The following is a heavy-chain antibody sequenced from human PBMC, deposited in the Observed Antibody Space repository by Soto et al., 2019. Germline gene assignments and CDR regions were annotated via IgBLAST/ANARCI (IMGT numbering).Heavy chain of an antibody. J-gene: IGHJ6*03. CDR1: GFTFSDYQ. D-gene: IGHD2-2*01. Sequence: QVHLVESGGGLVKPGGSLRLSCAASGFTFSDYQMSWIRQAPGKWLEWGSYIGSSGLSVYYEDSVKGRFTISRDNANNSWYLQMNSLRAEDSAVYYCARDLRQLLSHNYYYYYLDVGGKGTTVSVSS. CDR2: IGSSGLSV. CDR3: ARDLRQLLSHNYYYYYLDV. V-gene: IGHV3-11*01.